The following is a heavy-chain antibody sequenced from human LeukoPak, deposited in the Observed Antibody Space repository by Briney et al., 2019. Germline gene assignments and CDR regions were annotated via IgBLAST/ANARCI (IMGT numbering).Heavy chain of an antibody. CDR2: IYSDGRST. CDR3: AREVRCSSTSCYRGYYYYYGMDV. D-gene: IGHD2-2*01. J-gene: IGHJ6*02. V-gene: IGHV3-74*01. Sequence: PGGSLRLSFAASGFTFSSYWMHSVRQAPGKGLAGVSRIYSDGRSTSYADSVTGRFTISRDNAKNTLYLQMDSLRDEDTAVYYCAREVRCSSTSCYRGYYYYYGMDVWGQGTTVTVSS. CDR1: GFTFSSYW.